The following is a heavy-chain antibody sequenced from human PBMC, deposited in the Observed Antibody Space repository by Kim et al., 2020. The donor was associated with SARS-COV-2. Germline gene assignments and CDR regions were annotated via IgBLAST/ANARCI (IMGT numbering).Heavy chain of an antibody. CDR3: ARGTTGANWFDP. CDR1: GGSISSGDYY. Sequence: SETLSLTCTVSGGSISSGDYYWSWIRQPPGKGLEWVGYIYYSGTTYYNPSLKSRLIISVDTSKNQFSLKLSSVTAADTAVYYCARGTTGANWFDPWGQGTLVTVSS. V-gene: IGHV4-30-4*01. J-gene: IGHJ5*02. CDR2: IYYSGTT. D-gene: IGHD1-26*01.